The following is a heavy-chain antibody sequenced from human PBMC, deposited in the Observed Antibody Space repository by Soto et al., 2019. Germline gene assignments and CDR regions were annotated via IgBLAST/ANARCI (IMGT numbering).Heavy chain of an antibody. Sequence: PRTSLEISRQASGSSFNIYSISSVSPMPGKGLECMGRIDPTDSYTDYGPSFEGHVTMSVDGSINTAYLEWSSLKASDSAMYYCARLTLAQDSSAYNICDYWGLGTLFTVSS. J-gene: IGHJ4*02. D-gene: IGHD3-22*01. V-gene: IGHV5-10-1*01. CDR3: ARLTLAQDSSAYNICDY. CDR2: IDPTDSYT. CDR1: GSSFNIYS.